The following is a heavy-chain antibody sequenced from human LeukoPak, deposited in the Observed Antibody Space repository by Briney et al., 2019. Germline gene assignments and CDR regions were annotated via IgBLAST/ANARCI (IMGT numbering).Heavy chain of an antibody. Sequence: GGSLRLSCAASGFSFSDCAMSWVRQAPGRGLEWVSSISGSAGSTYYADSMKGRFAISRDNPKNTLHLEMNSLRAEDTAIYYCTKGMATIRRHIDSWGQGTLVTVSS. CDR2: ISGSAGST. V-gene: IGHV3-23*01. CDR1: GFSFSDCA. D-gene: IGHD5-24*01. J-gene: IGHJ4*02. CDR3: TKGMATIRRHIDS.